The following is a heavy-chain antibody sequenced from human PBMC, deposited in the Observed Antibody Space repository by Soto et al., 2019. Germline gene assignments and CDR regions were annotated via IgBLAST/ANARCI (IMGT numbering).Heavy chain of an antibody. D-gene: IGHD2-15*01. CDR3: ATQRIYCSGGSCLPRSAFDI. V-gene: IGHV3-11*04. CDR1: GFTFSDFY. Sequence: GGSLRLSCAASGFTFSDFYMTWIRQAPGRGLEWVSYISGRSSTIAYADSVKGRFTISRDNAKNSLYLQMNSLRAEDTAVYYCATQRIYCSGGSCLPRSAFDIWGQGTMVTVSS. J-gene: IGHJ3*02. CDR2: ISGRSSTI.